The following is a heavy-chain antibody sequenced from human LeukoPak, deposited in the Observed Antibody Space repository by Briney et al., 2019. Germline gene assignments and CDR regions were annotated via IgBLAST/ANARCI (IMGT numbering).Heavy chain of an antibody. J-gene: IGHJ5*02. D-gene: IGHD6-13*01. CDR1: GGSINSYY. CDR2: ISTSGST. CDR3: ARRMPRRPRAVAGKLPNWFDP. V-gene: IGHV4-4*07. Sequence: PSETLSLTCTVSGGSINSYYWSWIRQPAGKGLESIGHISTSGSTNYNPSLKSRVTISVDTSKNQFSLKLSSVTAADTAVYYCARRMPRRPRAVAGKLPNWFDPWGQGTLVTVSS.